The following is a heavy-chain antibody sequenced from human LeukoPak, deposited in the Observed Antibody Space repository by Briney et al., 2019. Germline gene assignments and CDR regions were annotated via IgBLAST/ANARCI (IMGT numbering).Heavy chain of an antibody. CDR3: ARDAGYSGYERGSGY. D-gene: IGHD5-12*01. Sequence: ASVKVSCKASGYTFTSYGISWVRQAPGQGLEWMGWINPNSGGTNYAQKFQGRVTMTRDTSITTAYMELSRLRSDDTAVYYCARDAGYSGYERGSGYWGQGTLVTVSS. V-gene: IGHV1-2*02. J-gene: IGHJ4*02. CDR1: GYTFTSYG. CDR2: INPNSGGT.